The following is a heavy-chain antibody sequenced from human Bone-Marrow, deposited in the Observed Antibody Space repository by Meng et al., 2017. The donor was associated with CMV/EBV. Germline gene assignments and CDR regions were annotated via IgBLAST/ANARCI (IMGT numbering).Heavy chain of an antibody. CDR2: INHSGST. V-gene: IGHV4-34*01. D-gene: IGHD2-2*03. J-gene: IGHJ4*02. Sequence: SETLPLTCAVYGGSFSGYYWSWIRQPPGKGLEWIGEINHSGSTNYNPSLKSRVTISVDTSKNQFSLKLSSVTAADTAVYYCARLDLVFTHEEWGQGTLVTVSS. CDR3: ARLDLVFTHEE. CDR1: GGSFSGYY.